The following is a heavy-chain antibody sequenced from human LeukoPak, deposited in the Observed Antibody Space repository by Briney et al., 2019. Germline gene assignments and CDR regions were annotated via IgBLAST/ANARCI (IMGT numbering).Heavy chain of an antibody. CDR2: TRKKANSYTT. Sequence: GGSLRLSSAASGFTFSDHYVDWVRRAPGKALEWVGRTRKKANSYTTEYAASVKGRFTISRDDSKNSLYLQMNSLKAEDTAVYYCARVGGDTGRSFDYWGQGTLVTVSS. CDR1: GFTFSDHY. V-gene: IGHV3-72*01. J-gene: IGHJ4*02. D-gene: IGHD5-18*01. CDR3: ARVGGDTGRSFDY.